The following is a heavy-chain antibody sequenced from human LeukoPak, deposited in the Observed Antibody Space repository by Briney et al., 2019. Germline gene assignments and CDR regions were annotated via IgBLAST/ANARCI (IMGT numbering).Heavy chain of an antibody. CDR2: ISWNSGNI. CDR1: GFSFDDYA. Sequence: GRSLRLSCAASGFSFDDYAMQWVRQAPGKGLEWVSGISWNSGNIDYADSVKGRFTTSRDNAKNSLFLQMNSLRVEDTAVFYCARDGFVGAADYWGQGTLVTVSS. J-gene: IGHJ4*02. CDR3: ARDGFVGAADY. D-gene: IGHD6-13*01. V-gene: IGHV3-9*01.